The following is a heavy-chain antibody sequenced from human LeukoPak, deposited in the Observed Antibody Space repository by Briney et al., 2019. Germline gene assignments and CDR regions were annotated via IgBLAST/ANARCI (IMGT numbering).Heavy chain of an antibody. CDR1: GFTFSRYW. D-gene: IGHD3-22*01. CDR3: ARDKGDYDTSGSLFVF. J-gene: IGHJ4*02. CDR2: IKQGGGEI. Sequence: PGGSLRLSCAASGFTFSRYWMSWVRQSPRKGLEWVANIKQGGGEIYYVDSVKGRFTISRDNAKNSLYLQMNSLRVEDTAVYYCARDKGDYDTSGSLFVFGGQGTLVTVSS. V-gene: IGHV3-7*03.